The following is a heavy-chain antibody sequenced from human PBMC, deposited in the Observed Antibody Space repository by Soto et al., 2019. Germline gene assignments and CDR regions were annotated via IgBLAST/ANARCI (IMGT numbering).Heavy chain of an antibody. CDR2: MYPSGSS. CDR1: GGSISSPNW. V-gene: IGHV4-4*02. J-gene: IGHJ4*02. CDR3: AREGFDHRTDY. Sequence: QVQLQESGPGLVKPSETLSLTCAVSGGSISSPNWWRWYRQPPGKGMEWIGEMYPSGSSNRNPSLNSRVTISLDTSKNHFSLKLTPLTAADTAMYYCAREGFDHRTDYWGQGIPVTVSS.